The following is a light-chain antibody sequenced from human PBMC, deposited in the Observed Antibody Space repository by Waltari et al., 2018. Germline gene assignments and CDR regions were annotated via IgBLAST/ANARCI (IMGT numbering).Light chain of an antibody. J-gene: IGKJ2*01. CDR2: DAS. CDR3: QQRSSWPPRYT. Sequence: EIVLTQSPATLSLSAGESASLSCRANQILSSYLAWYQQKPGQTPRLLIYDASKRATGVPARFSGSGSERDFTLTISSLEPEDFAVYYCQQRSSWPPRYTFGQGTKLEIK. V-gene: IGKV3-11*02. CDR1: QILSSY.